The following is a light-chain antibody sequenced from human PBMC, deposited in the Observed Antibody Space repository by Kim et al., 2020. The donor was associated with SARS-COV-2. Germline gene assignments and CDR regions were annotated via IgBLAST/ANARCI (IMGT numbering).Light chain of an antibody. CDR1: QSVLYSSNNKSL. Sequence: DIVMTQSPDSLAVSLGERATINCKSSQSVLYSSNNKSLLAWYQQKPGQPLKLLIYWASTRESGVPDRFSASGSGTDFTLAISSLQAEDVAVYYCQQYYNPAMFTFGQGTKLEIK. V-gene: IGKV4-1*01. CDR3: QQYYNPAMFT. CDR2: WAS. J-gene: IGKJ2*01.